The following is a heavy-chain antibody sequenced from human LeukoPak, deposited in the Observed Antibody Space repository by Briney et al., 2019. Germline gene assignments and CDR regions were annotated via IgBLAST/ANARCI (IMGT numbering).Heavy chain of an antibody. V-gene: IGHV3-48*03. D-gene: IGHD3-3*01. CDR3: ASQLRFLEWPGGCMDV. CDR1: GFTFSSYE. J-gene: IGHJ6*03. Sequence: GGSLTLSCAASGFTFSSYEMNWVRQAPGKGLEWVSYISSSGSTIYYAYSVKGRFTISRDNAKNSLYLQMNSLRAEDTAVYYCASQLRFLEWPGGCMDVWGKGTTVTVSS. CDR2: ISSSGSTI.